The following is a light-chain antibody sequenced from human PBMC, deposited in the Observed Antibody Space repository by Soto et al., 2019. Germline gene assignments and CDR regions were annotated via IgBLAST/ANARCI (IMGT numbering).Light chain of an antibody. Sequence: EIVLTQSPGTLSLSAGERATLSCRASQSVSSSYLAWYQQKPGQAPRLLIYAASSRATGIPDRFSGSGSGTDFTLTISRLEPEDFAMYYCQQYGSSITFGQGTRLEIK. CDR1: QSVSSSY. CDR3: QQYGSSIT. CDR2: AAS. V-gene: IGKV3-20*01. J-gene: IGKJ5*01.